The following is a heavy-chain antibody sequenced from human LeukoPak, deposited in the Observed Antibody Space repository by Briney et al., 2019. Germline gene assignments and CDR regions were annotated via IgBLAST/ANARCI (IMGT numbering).Heavy chain of an antibody. V-gene: IGHV3-48*01. J-gene: IGHJ4*02. D-gene: IGHD2-15*01. CDR1: GFTFSSYS. CDR2: ISSSSSTI. Sequence: GGSLRLSCAASGFTFSSYSMNWVRQAPGKGLEWVSYISSSSSTIYYADSVKGRFTISRDNAKNSLYLQMNSLRAEDTAVYYCARDPFTVVVVPARYFDHWGQGTLVTVSS. CDR3: ARDPFTVVVVPARYFDH.